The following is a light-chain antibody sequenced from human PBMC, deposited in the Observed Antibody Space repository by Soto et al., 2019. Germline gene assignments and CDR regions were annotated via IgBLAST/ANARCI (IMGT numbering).Light chain of an antibody. V-gene: IGLV1-47*01. Sequence: QSVLTQPPSASGTPGQRVTISCSGSSSNIGSNYVYWYQQLPGTAPKLLIYRNNQRPSGVPDRFSGSKSGTSASLAISGLLSEDEADYYCAAWDDSLSVWVFGGGTKLTVL. CDR1: SSNIGSNY. CDR2: RNN. J-gene: IGLJ3*02. CDR3: AAWDDSLSVWV.